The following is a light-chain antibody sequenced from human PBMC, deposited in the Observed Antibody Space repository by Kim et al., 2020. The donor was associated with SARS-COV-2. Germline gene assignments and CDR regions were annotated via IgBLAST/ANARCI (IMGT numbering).Light chain of an antibody. V-gene: IGLV1-47*02. CDR3: ATWDDRLSGWV. CDR2: SST. CDR1: SSNIGSTY. J-gene: IGLJ3*02. Sequence: GQSITISCSGSSSNIGSTYVYWYQQFPGTSPKLLIYSSTQRPSGVPDRFSGSKSGTSASLAISGLRSEDEADYYCATWDDRLSGWVFGGGTKLTVL.